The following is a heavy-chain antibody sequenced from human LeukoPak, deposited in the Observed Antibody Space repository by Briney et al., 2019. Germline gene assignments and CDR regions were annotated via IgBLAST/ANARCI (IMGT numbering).Heavy chain of an antibody. V-gene: IGHV4-39*01. CDR3: ARLRKGRYLAYIFAI. Sequence: PSETLSLTCADSGASLCDTSFYWGWIRQPPGKGLQWIGNIYYSGSTYYNPSLNSRLTMSFDTSRNQFSLTMTSMAAADTAVYYCARLRKGRYLAYIFAICGHGTLVTVSS. CDR1: GASLCDTSFY. CDR2: IYYSGST. J-gene: IGHJ4*01. D-gene: IGHD1-14*01.